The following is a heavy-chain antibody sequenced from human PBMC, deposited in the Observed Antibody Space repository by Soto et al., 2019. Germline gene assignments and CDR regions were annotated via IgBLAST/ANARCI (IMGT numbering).Heavy chain of an antibody. CDR2: IWYDGSNK. J-gene: IGHJ6*02. CDR3: ARMRRDFWSGYYYYYYGMDV. V-gene: IGHV3-33*01. Sequence: GGSLRLSCAASGFTFSSYGMHWVRQAPGKGLEWVAVIWYDGSNKYYADSVKGRFTISRDNSKNALYLQMNSLRAEDTAVYYCARMRRDFWSGYYYYYYGMDVWGQGTTVTVSS. D-gene: IGHD3-3*01. CDR1: GFTFSSYG.